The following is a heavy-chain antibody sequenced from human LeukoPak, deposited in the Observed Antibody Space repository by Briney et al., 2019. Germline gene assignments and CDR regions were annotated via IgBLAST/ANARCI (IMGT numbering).Heavy chain of an antibody. Sequence: ASVKVSCKASGYTFTGYYMHWVRQAPGQGLEWMGWINPNSGGTNYAQKFQGRVTMTRDTSISTAYMELSRLRSDDTAVYYCAKDPPTKYYYGSGSFNWFDPWGQGTLVTVSS. D-gene: IGHD3-10*01. CDR3: AKDPPTKYYYGSGSFNWFDP. CDR1: GYTFTGYY. V-gene: IGHV1-2*02. J-gene: IGHJ5*02. CDR2: INPNSGGT.